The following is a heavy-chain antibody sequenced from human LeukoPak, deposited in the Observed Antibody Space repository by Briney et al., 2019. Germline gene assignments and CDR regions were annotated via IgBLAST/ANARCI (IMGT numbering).Heavy chain of an antibody. CDR3: ARDAYDNTESVRWFDP. CDR2: LYRAGDT. CDR1: GFTVSSNY. D-gene: IGHD3-9*01. V-gene: IGHV3-66*01. Sequence: GGSLRLSCAAFGFTVSSNYMSWVRQPPGKGLEWVAVLYRAGDTYYADSVKGRFTISRDDSKNTLYLQTNTVRVEDTAVYYCARDAYDNTESVRWFDPWGQGTLVTVSS. J-gene: IGHJ5*02.